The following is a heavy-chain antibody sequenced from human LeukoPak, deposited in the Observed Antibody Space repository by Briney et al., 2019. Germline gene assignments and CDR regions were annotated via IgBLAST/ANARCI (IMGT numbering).Heavy chain of an antibody. CDR1: GGSISSSSYY. D-gene: IGHD6-19*01. CDR2: IYYSGST. J-gene: IGHJ4*02. CDR3: ARQPKTVIAVAGNFDY. V-gene: IGHV4-39*01. Sequence: SETLSLTCTVSGGSISSSSYYWGWIRQPPGKGLEWIGSIYYSGSTYCNPSLKSRVTISVDTSKNQFSLKLSSVTAADTAVYYCARQPKTVIAVAGNFDYWGQGTLVTVSS.